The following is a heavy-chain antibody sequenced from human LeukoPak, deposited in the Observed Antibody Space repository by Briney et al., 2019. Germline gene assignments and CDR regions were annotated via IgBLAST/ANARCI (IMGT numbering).Heavy chain of an antibody. CDR1: GFTFSSYA. Sequence: GGSLRLSCAASGFTFSSYAMHWVRQAPGKGLEWVAVISYDGSNKYYADSVKGRFTISRDNSKNTLYLQMNSLRAEDTAVYYCAKDKGSYTTPHYYYYMDVWGKGTTVTVSS. V-gene: IGHV3-30*04. D-gene: IGHD1-26*01. CDR2: ISYDGSNK. J-gene: IGHJ6*03. CDR3: AKDKGSYTTPHYYYYMDV.